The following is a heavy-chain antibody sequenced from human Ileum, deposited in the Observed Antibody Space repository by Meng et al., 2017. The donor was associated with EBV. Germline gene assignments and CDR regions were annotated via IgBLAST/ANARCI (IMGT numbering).Heavy chain of an antibody. CDR1: GYSISITNW. V-gene: IGHV4-28*01. CDR2: IYYSGST. J-gene: IGHJ4*02. CDR3: ARNVPGTSAYYD. D-gene: IGHD3-22*01. Sequence: GQLKEAGPGLVQPSDTPSLTCAVSGYSISITNWWGWIRQPPGKGLEWIGYIYYSGSTSYNPSLKSRVTMSVDTSKNQFSLNLNSVTAVDTAVYYCARNVPGTSAYYDWGQGTLVTVSS.